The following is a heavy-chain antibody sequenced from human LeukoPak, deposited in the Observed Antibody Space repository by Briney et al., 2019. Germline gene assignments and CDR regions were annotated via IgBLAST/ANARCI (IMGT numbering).Heavy chain of an antibody. D-gene: IGHD6-13*01. V-gene: IGHV3-30*02. J-gene: IGHJ4*02. CDR2: IRYDGSNK. CDR3: AKDGGPGRGIAAAGTVDY. Sequence: PGGSLRLSCAASGFTFSSYGMHWVRQAPGKGLEWVAFIRYDGSNKYYADSVKGRFTISRDNSKNTLYLQMNSLRAEDTAVYYCAKDGGPGRGIAAAGTVDYWGQGTLVTVSS. CDR1: GFTFSSYG.